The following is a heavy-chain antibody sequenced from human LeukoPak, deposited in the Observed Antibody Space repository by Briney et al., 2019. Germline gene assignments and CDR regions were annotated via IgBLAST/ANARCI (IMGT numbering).Heavy chain of an antibody. Sequence: ASVRVSCKASGYTFIAYYIQWVRQAPGQGLEWMGWIYPNSGATNYAQKFQGRVTMTRDTSISTAYMELSRLTSDDTAVYYCARRVAVARRDAFDIWGQGTMVTVSS. V-gene: IGHV1-2*02. CDR3: ARRVAVARRDAFDI. CDR2: IYPNSGAT. J-gene: IGHJ3*02. D-gene: IGHD6-19*01. CDR1: GYTFIAYY.